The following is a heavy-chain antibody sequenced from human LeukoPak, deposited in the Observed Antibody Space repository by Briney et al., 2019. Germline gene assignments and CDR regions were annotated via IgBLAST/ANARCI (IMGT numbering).Heavy chain of an antibody. D-gene: IGHD3-22*01. J-gene: IGHJ3*02. CDR1: GGTFSSYA. Sequence: GASVKVSCKASGGTFSSYAISWVRQAPGQGLEWMGGIIPIFGTANYAQKFQGRVTITADKSTSTAYMELSSLRSEDTAVYYCATDGIGYYYDSRDSDAFDIWGQGTMVTVSS. V-gene: IGHV1-69*06. CDR3: ATDGIGYYYDSRDSDAFDI. CDR2: IIPIFGTA.